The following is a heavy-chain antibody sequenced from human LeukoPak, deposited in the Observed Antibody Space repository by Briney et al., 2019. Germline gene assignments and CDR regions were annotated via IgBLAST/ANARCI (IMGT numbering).Heavy chain of an antibody. CDR3: ATKGQSDYGDYVFY. CDR1: GFTFSSYE. D-gene: IGHD4-17*01. J-gene: IGHJ4*02. V-gene: IGHV3-30*04. CDR2: IAYDGSDK. Sequence: GGSLRLSCAASGFTFSSYEMNWVRQAPGKGLEWVTYIAYDGSDKFYADSVRGRFTISRDNSKNTLYLQMNSLRAEDTAVYYCATKGQSDYGDYVFYWGQGTLVTVSS.